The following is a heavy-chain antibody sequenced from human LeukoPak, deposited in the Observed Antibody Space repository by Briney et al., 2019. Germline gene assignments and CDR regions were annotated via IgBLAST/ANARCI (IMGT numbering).Heavy chain of an antibody. CDR2: IYTSEST. CDR3: ARSDGYGLVGI. J-gene: IGHJ3*02. V-gene: IGHV4-61*02. CDR1: GGSISSSNYY. Sequence: SETLSLTCSVSGGSISSSNYYWSWIRQPAGKGLEWIGRIYTSESTNYNPSLKSRVTISVDTSRNQFSLKLSSVTAADTAVYYCARSDGYGLVGIWGQGTMVTVSS. D-gene: IGHD3-10*01.